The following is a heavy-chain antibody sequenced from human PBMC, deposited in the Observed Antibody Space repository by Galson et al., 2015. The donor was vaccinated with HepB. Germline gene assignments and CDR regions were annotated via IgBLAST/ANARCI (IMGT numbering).Heavy chain of an antibody. CDR2: IRSKANSYAT. Sequence: SLRLSCAASGFTFSGSAMHWVRQASGKGLEWVGRIRSKANSYATAYAASVKGRFTISRDDSKNTAYLQMNSLKTEDTAVYYCTSVRNHDYGGNSAGWGQGTLVTVSS. CDR1: GFTFSGSA. D-gene: IGHD4-23*01. CDR3: TSVRNHDYGGNSAG. V-gene: IGHV3-73*01. J-gene: IGHJ4*02.